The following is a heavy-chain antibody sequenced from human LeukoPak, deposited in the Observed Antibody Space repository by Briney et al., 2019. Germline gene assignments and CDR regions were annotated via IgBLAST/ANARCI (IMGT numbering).Heavy chain of an antibody. CDR1: GFTVSSNY. Sequence: GGSLRLSCAASGFTVSSNYMSWVRQAPGKGLEWVSVIYSGGSTYYADSVKGRFTISRDNSKNTLYLQMNSLRAEDTAVYYCARGGDSSGYWYFDLWGRGTLVTVSS. CDR3: ARGGDSSGYWYFDL. D-gene: IGHD3-22*01. V-gene: IGHV3-66*01. CDR2: IYSGGST. J-gene: IGHJ2*01.